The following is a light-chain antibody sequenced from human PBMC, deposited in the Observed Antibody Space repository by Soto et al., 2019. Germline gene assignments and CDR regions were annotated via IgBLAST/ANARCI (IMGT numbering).Light chain of an antibody. Sequence: IAMTQSLATLSVSPGERATLCCRASQSVTSNLAWYQQKPGQAPRLLIYGATISATGIPARFSGSGSGTEFTLTITSLQSEDCAVYYCQQYNFWPPYTFGQGTK. J-gene: IGKJ2*01. CDR3: QQYNFWPPYT. V-gene: IGKV3-15*01. CDR1: QSVTSN. CDR2: GAT.